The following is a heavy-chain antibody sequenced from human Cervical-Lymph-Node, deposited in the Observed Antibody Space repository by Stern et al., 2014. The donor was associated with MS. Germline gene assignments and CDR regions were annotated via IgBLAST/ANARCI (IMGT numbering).Heavy chain of an antibody. Sequence: QLVQSGAEVKKPGSSVKVSCQASGGTFNVYAINWLRQAPGQGLEWMGGIIPIFGTATYAQKFQGRVTITADESTRTSSMQLSSLRSNDTAVYYCARDGRHRDNYGLDVWGQGTTVIVSS. D-gene: IGHD2-15*01. CDR1: GGTFNVYA. CDR3: ARDGRHRDNYGLDV. CDR2: IIPIFGTA. J-gene: IGHJ6*02. V-gene: IGHV1-69*01.